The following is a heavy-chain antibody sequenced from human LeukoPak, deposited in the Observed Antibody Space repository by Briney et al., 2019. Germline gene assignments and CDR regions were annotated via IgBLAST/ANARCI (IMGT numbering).Heavy chain of an antibody. Sequence: GGSLRLSCAAYGFTFSSSGMHWVRQAPGKGLEWVAFIRYDGSNKYYADCVKCRFTISRDNSEHTLYLQMNSLRAEDTVVYYCANVVPAAGYAFYIWGQETIVTVS. V-gene: IGHV3-30*02. CDR2: IRYDGSNK. J-gene: IGHJ3*02. CDR1: GFTFSSSG. CDR3: ANVVPAAGYAFYI. D-gene: IGHD2-2*01.